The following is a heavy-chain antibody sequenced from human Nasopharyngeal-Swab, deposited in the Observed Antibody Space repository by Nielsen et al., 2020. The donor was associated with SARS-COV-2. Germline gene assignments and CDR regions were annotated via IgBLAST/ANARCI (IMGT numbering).Heavy chain of an antibody. CDR3: AKDKRYFDWDGMDV. D-gene: IGHD3-9*01. J-gene: IGHJ6*02. CDR1: GFTFSSYW. CDR2: IKQDGSEK. V-gene: IGHV3-7*01. Sequence: GGSLRLSCAASGFTFSSYWMSWVRQAPGKGLEWVANIKQDGSEKYYADSVKGRFTISRDNSKNTLYLQMNSLRAEDTAVYYCAKDKRYFDWDGMDVWGQGTTVTVSS.